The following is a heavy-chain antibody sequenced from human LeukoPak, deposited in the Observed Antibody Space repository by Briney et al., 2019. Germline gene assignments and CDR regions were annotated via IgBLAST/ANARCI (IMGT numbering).Heavy chain of an antibody. D-gene: IGHD5-18*01. Sequence: GGSLRLSCAASGFTFSSYSMNWVRQAPGKGLEWVSSISSSSSYIYYADSVKGRFTISRDNAKNSLYLQMNSLRAEDTAVYYCARDKPNAIRLWLSDYWGQGTLVTVSS. CDR2: ISSSSSYI. J-gene: IGHJ4*02. CDR1: GFTFSSYS. V-gene: IGHV3-21*01. CDR3: ARDKPNAIRLWLSDY.